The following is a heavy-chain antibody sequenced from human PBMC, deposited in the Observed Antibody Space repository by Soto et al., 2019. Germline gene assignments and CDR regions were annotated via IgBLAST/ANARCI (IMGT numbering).Heavy chain of an antibody. CDR2: IYRTGST. Sequence: SETLSLTCAVSGGSFTSNNWWTWVRQPPGQGLEWIGEIYRTGSTDYNPSLKSRVTISLDKSENQFSLKVTSLTAADTAVYYCASRDPGTSVDYWGQGTLVTVS. J-gene: IGHJ4*02. D-gene: IGHD1-7*01. CDR1: GGSFTSNNW. V-gene: IGHV4-4*02. CDR3: ASRDPGTSVDY.